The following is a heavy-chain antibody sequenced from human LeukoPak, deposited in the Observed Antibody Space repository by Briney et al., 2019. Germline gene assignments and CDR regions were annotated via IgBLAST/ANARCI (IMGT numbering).Heavy chain of an antibody. CDR1: GGSISSYY. CDR2: IYYSGST. D-gene: IGHD6-19*01. V-gene: IGHV4-59*01. J-gene: IGHJ4*02. Sequence: PSETLSLTCTVSGGSISSYYWSWIRQPPGKGLEWIGYIYYSGSTNYNPSLKSRVTISVDTSKNQFSLKLSSVTAADTAVYYCARGPYSSGWYRADYWGQGTLVTVSS. CDR3: ARGPYSSGWYRADY.